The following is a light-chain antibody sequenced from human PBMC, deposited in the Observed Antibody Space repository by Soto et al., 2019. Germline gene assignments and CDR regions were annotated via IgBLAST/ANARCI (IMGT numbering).Light chain of an antibody. V-gene: IGLV1-47*01. J-gene: IGLJ2*01. CDR3: AAWDASLSGVV. CDR1: SSNIGSNY. Sequence: QSVLTQPPSASGTPGQRVTISCSGSSSNIGSNYVYWYQQLPGTAPKLLIYNNNQWPSGVPDRISGPKSGTSASLAISGLRSEDEADYYCAAWDASLSGVVFGGGTKLTVL. CDR2: NNN.